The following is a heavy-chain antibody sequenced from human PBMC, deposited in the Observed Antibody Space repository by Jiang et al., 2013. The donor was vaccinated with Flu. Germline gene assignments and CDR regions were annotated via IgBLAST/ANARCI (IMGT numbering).Heavy chain of an antibody. V-gene: IGHV3-74*01. CDR1: GFTSVATG. J-gene: IGHJ5*02. Sequence: PGGSLRLSCAASGFTSVATGCTGSAKLQGRAGVVSRINSDGSSTSYADSVKGRFTISRDNAKNTLYLQMNSLRAEDTAVYYCARDFRRADPWGQGTLVTVSS. CDR2: INSDGSST. CDR3: ARDFRRADP.